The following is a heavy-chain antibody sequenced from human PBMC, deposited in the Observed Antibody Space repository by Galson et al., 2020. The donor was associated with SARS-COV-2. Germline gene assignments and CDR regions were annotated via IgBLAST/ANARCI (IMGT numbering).Heavy chain of an antibody. CDR3: ARREEENKRRGLGH. CDR2: IFYDGNYK. J-gene: IGHJ4*02. Sequence: GESLKISCAASGYTFSSYGMHWVRQAPGKGLEWVAVIFYDGNYKYYGDSVKGRFTISRDNSKNTVYLQMNSLTAEDTAVYYCARREEENKRRGLGHWGQGILVTVSS. V-gene: IGHV3-33*01. CDR1: GYTFSSYG. D-gene: IGHD3-16*01.